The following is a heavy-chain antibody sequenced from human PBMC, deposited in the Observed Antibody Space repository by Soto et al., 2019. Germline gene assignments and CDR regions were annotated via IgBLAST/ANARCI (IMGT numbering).Heavy chain of an antibody. D-gene: IGHD4-17*01. V-gene: IGHV4-59*01. CDR3: ARGGGDYGFDY. CDR2: IYYSGST. CDR1: GGSISSYY. J-gene: IGHJ4*02. Sequence: QVQLQESGPGLVKPSETLSLTCTVSGGSISSYYWSWIRQPPGKGLEWIGYIYYSGSTNYNPSLERRVTISVDTSKNQFSLKLSSVTAADTAVYYCARGGGDYGFDYWGQGTLVTVSS.